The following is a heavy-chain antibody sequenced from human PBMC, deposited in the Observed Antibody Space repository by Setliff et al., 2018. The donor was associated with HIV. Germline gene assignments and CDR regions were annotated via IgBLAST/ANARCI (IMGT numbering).Heavy chain of an antibody. V-gene: IGHV3-21*01. CDR2: ISSSSSYI. CDR1: GFTFSSYS. J-gene: IGHJ6*02. CDR3: ARDVSYSSSWSNYYYYGMDV. D-gene: IGHD6-13*01. Sequence: GGSLRLSCAASGFTFSSYSMNWVRQAPGKGLEWVSSISSSSSYIYYADSVKGRFTIPRDNAKNSLYLQMNSLRAEDTAVYYCARDVSYSSSWSNYYYYGMDVWGQGTTVTVSS.